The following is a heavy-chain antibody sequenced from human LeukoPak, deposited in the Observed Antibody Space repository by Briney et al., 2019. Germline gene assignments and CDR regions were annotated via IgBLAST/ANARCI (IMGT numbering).Heavy chain of an antibody. D-gene: IGHD3-22*01. CDR1: GDSINSLDL. V-gene: IGHV4-4*02. CDR2: MYLSGTT. J-gene: IGHJ4*02. Sequence: PSETLSFTYTVSGDSINSLDLWSWVRQPPGKGLEWIGEMYLSGTTHSNPSVKSRVTISIDKSKNQFFLNLSSVTAADTAVYYCAGLVGRYSSGLYYYYFDYWGQGTLVTVSS. CDR3: AGLVGRYSSGLYYYYFDY.